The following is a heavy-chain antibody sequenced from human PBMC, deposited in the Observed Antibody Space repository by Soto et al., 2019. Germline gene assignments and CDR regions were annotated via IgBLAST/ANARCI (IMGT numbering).Heavy chain of an antibody. CDR2: ISYDGSYQ. CDR1: GFAFNKFG. J-gene: IGHJ4*02. D-gene: IGHD2-21*02. CDR3: AKEEVVVTSVPAPYYFDY. Sequence: QVQLVESGGGVVQPGTSLRLSCEASGFAFNKFGMHWVRQAPGKGLEWVAFISYDGSYQYYADSVQGRLTITRDNSMNTLNMQLNSLRREDTAVYYCAKEEVVVTSVPAPYYFDYWGQGVLVAVSS. V-gene: IGHV3-30*18.